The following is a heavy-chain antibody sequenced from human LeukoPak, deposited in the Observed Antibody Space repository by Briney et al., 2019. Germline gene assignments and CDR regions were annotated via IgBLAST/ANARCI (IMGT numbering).Heavy chain of an antibody. CDR3: ARGSLGGQWQWLDPAFDY. D-gene: IGHD6-19*01. Sequence: SETLSLTCAVYGGSFSGYYWSWIRQPPGKGLEWIGEINHSGSTNYNPSLKSRVTISVDTSKNQFSLKLSSVTAADTAVYYCARGSLGGQWQWLDPAFDYRGQGTLVTVSS. V-gene: IGHV4-34*01. CDR2: INHSGST. CDR1: GGSFSGYY. J-gene: IGHJ4*02.